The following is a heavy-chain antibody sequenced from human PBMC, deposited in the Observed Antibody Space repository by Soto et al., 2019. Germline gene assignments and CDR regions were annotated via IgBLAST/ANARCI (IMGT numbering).Heavy chain of an antibody. CDR3: AKSRGDSWTTYYFDY. V-gene: IGHV3-23*01. CDR1: GFTFSSNS. D-gene: IGHD4-4*01. Sequence: EVQLLESGGGLVQPGGSLKLSCAASGFTFSSNSMSWVRQAPGKGLEWVSGISGRGGSTYYANSVKGRFTISRDNSVNMLYLQIYSLRAEDTAVYFCAKSRGDSWTTYYFDYWGQGTLITVSS. J-gene: IGHJ4*02. CDR2: ISGRGGST.